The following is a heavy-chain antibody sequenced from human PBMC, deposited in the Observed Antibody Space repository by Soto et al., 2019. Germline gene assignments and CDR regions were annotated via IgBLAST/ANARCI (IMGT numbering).Heavy chain of an antibody. Sequence: QVQLVQSGAEEKKPGASVKVSCKASGYTFTSYAMHWVRQAPGQRLEWMGWINAGNGNTKYSQKFQGRVTITRHTSASTAYMQLSSLRSEDTAVYYCASSYCSGGSCYDYYYGMDVWGQGTTVTVSS. V-gene: IGHV1-3*05. CDR2: INAGNGNT. CDR3: ASSYCSGGSCYDYYYGMDV. D-gene: IGHD2-15*01. J-gene: IGHJ6*02. CDR1: GYTFTSYA.